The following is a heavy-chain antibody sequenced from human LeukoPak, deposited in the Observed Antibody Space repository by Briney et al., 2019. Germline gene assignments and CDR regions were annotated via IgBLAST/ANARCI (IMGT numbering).Heavy chain of an antibody. V-gene: IGHV3-49*03. CDR3: TRDRPPLHLWSPDFNSGMDV. Sequence: GGSLRLSCTSFGFTFADYAMSWYRQAPGKGLQGIGFIRSKTFGGTAEYAASMKGRFIMTRDDAKSIAYLHLNSLKSEDTALYSCTRDRPPLHLWSPDFNSGMDVWGQGTTVIVSS. CDR2: IRSKTFGGTA. CDR1: GFTFADYA. J-gene: IGHJ6*02. D-gene: IGHD3-3*02.